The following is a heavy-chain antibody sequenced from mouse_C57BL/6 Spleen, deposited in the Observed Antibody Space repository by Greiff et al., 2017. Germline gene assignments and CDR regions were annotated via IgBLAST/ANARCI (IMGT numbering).Heavy chain of an antibody. CDR2: ISYSGST. J-gene: IGHJ3*01. CDR1: GYSITSGYD. Sequence: EVQGVESGPGMVKPSQSLSLTCTVTGYSITSGYDWHWIRHFPGNKLEWMGYISYSGSTNYNPSLKSRISITHDTSKNHFFLKLNSVTTEDTATYYCARGYYGSSPWFAYWGQGTLVTVSA. V-gene: IGHV3-1*01. D-gene: IGHD1-1*01. CDR3: ARGYYGSSPWFAY.